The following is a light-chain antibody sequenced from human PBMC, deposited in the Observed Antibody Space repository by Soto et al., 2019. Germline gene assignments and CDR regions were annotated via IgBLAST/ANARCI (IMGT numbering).Light chain of an antibody. J-gene: IGKJ2*01. V-gene: IGKV1-5*03. CDR2: KTS. Sequence: DIQMTQSPSTLSTSVGDRVTITCRASQSISSWLAWYQQKPGKAPKLLIYKTSSLESGVPSRFSGSGSGTEFTLTISGLQPDDFAPFYCQQYYSDPYTFGQGTKLEIK. CDR3: QQYYSDPYT. CDR1: QSISSW.